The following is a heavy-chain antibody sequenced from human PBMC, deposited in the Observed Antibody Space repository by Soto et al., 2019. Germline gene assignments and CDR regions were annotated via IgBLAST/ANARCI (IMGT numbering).Heavy chain of an antibody. CDR1: GGSISSYY. V-gene: IGHV4-59*01. CDR2: IYYSGST. J-gene: IGHJ4*02. CDR3: ARVGYDSSGYSPYFDY. D-gene: IGHD3-22*01. Sequence: SETLSLTCTVSGGSISSYYWSWIRQPPGKGLEWIGYIYYSGSTNYNPSLKSRVTISVDTSKNQFSLKLSSVTAADTAVYYCARVGYDSSGYSPYFDYWGQGTLVTVSS.